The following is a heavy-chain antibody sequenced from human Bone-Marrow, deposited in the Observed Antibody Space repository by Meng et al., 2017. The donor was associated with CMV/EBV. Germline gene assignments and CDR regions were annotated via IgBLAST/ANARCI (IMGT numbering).Heavy chain of an antibody. V-gene: IGHV3-20*04. D-gene: IGHD5-12*01. CDR2: INWNGGST. CDR3: ARGGWLRFSDY. CDR1: GFTFDDYG. J-gene: IGHJ4*02. Sequence: GESLKISCAASGFTFDDYGMSWVRQAPGKGLEWVSGINWNGGSTGYADSVKGRFTISRDNAKNSLYLQMNSLRAEDTALYYCARGGWLRFSDYWGQGTLVTGSS.